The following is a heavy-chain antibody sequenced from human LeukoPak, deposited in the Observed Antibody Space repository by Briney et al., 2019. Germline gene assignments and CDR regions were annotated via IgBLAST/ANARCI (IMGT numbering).Heavy chain of an antibody. Sequence: ASVKVSCKTSGYTFSSFDINWVRQAPGQGLEWMGWISAYNGNTNYAQKLQGRVTMTTDTSTSTAYMELRSLRSDDTAVYYCAREVDYYGSGSYYWDYWGQGTLVTVSS. CDR3: AREVDYYGSGSYYWDY. CDR2: ISAYNGNT. J-gene: IGHJ4*02. D-gene: IGHD3-10*01. V-gene: IGHV1-18*01. CDR1: GYTFSSFD.